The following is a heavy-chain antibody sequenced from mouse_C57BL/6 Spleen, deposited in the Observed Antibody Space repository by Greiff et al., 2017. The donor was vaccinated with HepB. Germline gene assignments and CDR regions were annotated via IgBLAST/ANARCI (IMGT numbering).Heavy chain of an antibody. CDR3: ARRGGYDGYAMDY. V-gene: IGHV1-66*01. J-gene: IGHJ4*01. CDR2: IYPGSGNT. CDR1: GYSFTSYY. D-gene: IGHD2-2*01. Sequence: QVQLKESGPELVKPGASVKISCKASGYSFTSYYIHWVKQRPGQGLEWIGWIYPGSGNTKYNEKFKGKATLTADTSSSTAYMQLSSLTSEDSAVYYCARRGGYDGYAMDYWGQGTSVTVSS.